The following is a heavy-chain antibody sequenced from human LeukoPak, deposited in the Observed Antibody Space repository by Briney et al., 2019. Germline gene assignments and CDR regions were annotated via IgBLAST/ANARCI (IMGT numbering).Heavy chain of an antibody. D-gene: IGHD3-22*01. CDR2: IYHSGST. CDR3: ARLSGYCFDY. J-gene: IGHJ4*02. V-gene: IGHV4-38-2*02. Sequence: PWETLSLTCTISGYSISSGYYCGWIRQPPGKGLEWIGSIYHSGSTYYNPSLKSRVTISVDTSKNQFSLKLSSVTAADTAVYYCARLSGYCFDYWGQGTLVTLSS. CDR1: GYSISSGYY.